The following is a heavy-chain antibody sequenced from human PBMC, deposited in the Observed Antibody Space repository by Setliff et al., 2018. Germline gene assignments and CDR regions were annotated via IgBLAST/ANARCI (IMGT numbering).Heavy chain of an antibody. Sequence: SETLSLTCTVSGASVGSGGYYWFWIRQPAGKGLEWIGHISPSGSTNYNPSLRSRITISVDTSKNQYSLKLSSVTAADTAVYYCARARYCSGGRCYWTWLDSWAQGTLVTVSS. CDR2: ISPSGST. J-gene: IGHJ5*01. CDR1: GASVGSGGYY. CDR3: ARARYCSGGRCYWTWLDS. D-gene: IGHD2-15*01. V-gene: IGHV4-61*09.